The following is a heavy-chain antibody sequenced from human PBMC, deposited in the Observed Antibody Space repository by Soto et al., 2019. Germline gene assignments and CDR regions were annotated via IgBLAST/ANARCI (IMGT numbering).Heavy chain of an antibody. CDR3: ARDEGVGGTRGLFDY. D-gene: IGHD1-26*01. J-gene: IGHJ4*02. V-gene: IGHV3-30*03. Sequence: QVQLVESGGGAVQPGESLRLSCVASGFDFTYYAMHWVRQAPGKGLESVAVMSSDGSKIHHSDSVKGRFTNSRDNYKNTLKLKKNRLRKAGAAVCFCARDEGVGGTRGLFDYWGQGTLVSVSS. CDR2: MSSDGSKI. CDR1: GFDFTYYA.